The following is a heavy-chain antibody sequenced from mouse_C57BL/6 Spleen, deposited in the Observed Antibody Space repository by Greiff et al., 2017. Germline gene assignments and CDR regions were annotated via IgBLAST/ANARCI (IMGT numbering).Heavy chain of an antibody. D-gene: IGHD1-1*01. J-gene: IGHJ4*01. Sequence: QVQLQQPGAELVKPGASVKVSCKASGYTFTSYWMHWVKQRPGQGLEWLGNIDPSDSETHYNQQFKDKAKLTVDNSSSTAYMQRSSLTSEDSSVYYCARGDYYGPYYAMDYWGQGTSVTVSS. CDR1: GYTFTSYW. CDR3: ARGDYYGPYYAMDY. V-gene: IGHV1-52*01. CDR2: IDPSDSET.